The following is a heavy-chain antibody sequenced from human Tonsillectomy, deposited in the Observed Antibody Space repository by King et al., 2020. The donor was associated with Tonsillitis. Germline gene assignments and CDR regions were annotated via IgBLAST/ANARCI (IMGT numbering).Heavy chain of an antibody. J-gene: IGHJ3*02. CDR2: LSMSGDIS. V-gene: IGHV3-23*04. Sequence: VQLVESGGGLVQPGGSLRLSCAASRFTFSNYAMTWVRQAPGKGLEWVSTLSMSGDISYYADSVKGRFTISRDNSKNTLYLQMNSLRVEDTAVFYCAKDRSASVGIFDGFDIWGQGTMVTVFS. CDR3: AKDRSASVGIFDGFDI. D-gene: IGHD2-15*01. CDR1: RFTFSNYA.